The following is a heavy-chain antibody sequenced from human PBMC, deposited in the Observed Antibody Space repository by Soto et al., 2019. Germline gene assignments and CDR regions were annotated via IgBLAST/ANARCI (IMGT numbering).Heavy chain of an antibody. CDR1: GFTISPYN. CDR2: ISSSNTL. CDR3: ARRPDATIKDISYYFALDV. Sequence: GGSLRLSCAASGFTISPYNMIWVRQAPGKGLQWVSYISSSNTLYYGDSVRGRFTISRDNAKNSLYLQMNSLRDEDTAVYYCARRPDATIKDISYYFALDVWGQGTTVTVSS. D-gene: IGHD2-2*01. V-gene: IGHV3-48*02. J-gene: IGHJ6*02.